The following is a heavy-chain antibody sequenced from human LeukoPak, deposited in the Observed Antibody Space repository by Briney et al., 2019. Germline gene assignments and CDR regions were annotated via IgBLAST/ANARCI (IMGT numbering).Heavy chain of an antibody. J-gene: IGHJ4*02. CDR3: AKARAGGSTYEY. CDR2: ISDADAAT. V-gene: IGHV3-23*01. CDR1: ALSLSRYI. Sequence: GESMRLSCPAAALSLSRYIMTWVSQAPGKGLEWVSAISDADAATVYAESVKGRFTISGDNSKNTLYLQMNSLRVDDTAIYYCAKARAGGSTYEYWSQGTLVTVSS. D-gene: IGHD3-10*01.